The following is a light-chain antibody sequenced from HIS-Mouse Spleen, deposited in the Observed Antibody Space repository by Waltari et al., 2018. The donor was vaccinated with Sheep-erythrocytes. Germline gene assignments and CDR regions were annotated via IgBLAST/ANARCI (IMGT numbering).Light chain of an antibody. J-gene: IGLJ1*01. V-gene: IGLV2-11*01. Sequence: QSALTQPRSVSGSPGQSVTIPCTGTNSDVGGYNYVSWYQQHPGKAPKLMIYDVSKLPSRVPDRFSGSKSGNTASLTISGLQAEDEADYYCCSYAGSYNHVFATGTKVTVL. CDR3: CSYAGSYNHV. CDR1: NSDVGGYNY. CDR2: DVS.